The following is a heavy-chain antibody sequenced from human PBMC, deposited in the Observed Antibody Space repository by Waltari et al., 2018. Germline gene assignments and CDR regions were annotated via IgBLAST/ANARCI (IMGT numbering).Heavy chain of an antibody. D-gene: IGHD2-15*01. CDR2: IYYSGST. CDR3: ARVGWVATAFDY. CDR1: GASISSHY. J-gene: IGHJ4*02. V-gene: IGHV4-59*11. Sequence: QVQLQESGPGLVKPSETLSLTCTVPGASISSHYWSWIRQPPGKGLEWIGYIYYSGSTNYNTTLKSRVTISVDTSKNQFSLKLSSVTAADTAVYYCARVGWVATAFDYWGQGTLVTVSS.